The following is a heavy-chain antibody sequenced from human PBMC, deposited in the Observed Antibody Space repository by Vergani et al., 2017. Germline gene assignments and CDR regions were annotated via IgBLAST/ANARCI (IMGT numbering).Heavy chain of an antibody. CDR1: GFTFSSYA. CDR3: ARDITLRSGYDTPSP. V-gene: IGHV3-21*01. CDR2: ISSSSSYI. J-gene: IGHJ5*02. Sequence: EVQLLESGGNLIQPGGSLRLSCGASGFTFSSYAMTWVRLAPGKGLQWVSSISSSSSYIYYADSVKGRFTISRDNAKNSLYLQMNSLRAEDTAVYYCARDITLRSGYDTPSPWGQGTLVTVSS. D-gene: IGHD5-12*01.